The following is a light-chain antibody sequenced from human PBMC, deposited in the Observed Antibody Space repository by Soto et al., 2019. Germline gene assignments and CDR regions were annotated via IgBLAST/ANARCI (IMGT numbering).Light chain of an antibody. CDR2: EGS. CDR1: SSDVGSYNL. V-gene: IGLV2-23*01. Sequence: QSVLTQPASVSGSPGQSITISCTGTSSDVGSYNLVSWYQQHPDKAPKLMIYEGSKRPSGVSNRFSGSKSGNTASLTISGLQAEDEADYYCCSYAGSTPVVFGGGTKLTVL. CDR3: CSYAGSTPVV. J-gene: IGLJ2*01.